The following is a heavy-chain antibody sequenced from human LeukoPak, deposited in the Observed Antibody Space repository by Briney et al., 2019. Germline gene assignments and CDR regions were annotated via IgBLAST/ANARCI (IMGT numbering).Heavy chain of an antibody. CDR1: GITVSNYG. V-gene: IGHV3-23*01. CDR3: AKRGVVVRVILVGFHKEAYYFES. CDR2: IGDSGGRT. Sequence: GGSLRLSCAVSGITVSNYGMSWVRQAPGKGLEWVAGIGDSGGRTRHADSVKGRFTISRDNPKNTLYLQMNSLRAEDTAVYFCAKRGVVVRVILVGFHKEAYYFESWGQGALVTVSS. J-gene: IGHJ4*02. D-gene: IGHD3-10*01.